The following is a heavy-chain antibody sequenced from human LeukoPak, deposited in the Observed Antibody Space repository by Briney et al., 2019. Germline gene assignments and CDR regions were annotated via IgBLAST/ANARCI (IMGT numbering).Heavy chain of an antibody. J-gene: IGHJ4*02. V-gene: IGHV4-4*02. Sequence: PSETLPLTCAVSGGSISRNNWWSWVRQPPGRGLEWIGEIHPTGTTKYNPSLKGRVTISLDKSKNEFSLRLNSVTAADTAVYYCTKTGIDWNPADFWGQGTLVIVSS. CDR3: TKTGIDWNPADF. CDR1: GGSISRNNW. D-gene: IGHD3-9*01. CDR2: IHPTGTT.